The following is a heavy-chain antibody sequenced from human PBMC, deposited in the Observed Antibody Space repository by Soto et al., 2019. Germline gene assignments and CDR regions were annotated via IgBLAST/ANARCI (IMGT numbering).Heavy chain of an antibody. CDR3: GNGVDSSGYYPFDY. J-gene: IGHJ4*02. CDR2: ISVSGGRT. V-gene: IGHV3-23*01. Sequence: GGSLRLSCEASGFNFTKAWMSWVRQAPGKGLEWVSAISVSGGRTHYADSVKGRFTISRDKSKNTLYLQMTSLRAEDTALYYCGNGVDSSGYYPFDYWGQGTLVTVSS. CDR1: GFNFTKAW. D-gene: IGHD3-22*01.